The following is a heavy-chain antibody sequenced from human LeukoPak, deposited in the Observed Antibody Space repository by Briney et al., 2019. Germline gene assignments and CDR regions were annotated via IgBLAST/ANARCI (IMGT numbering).Heavy chain of an antibody. V-gene: IGHV4-59*01. D-gene: IGHD3-10*01. Sequence: SETLSLTCTVSGGSISSYYWSWIRQPPGKGLEWIGYIYYSGSTNYNPSLKSRVTISVDTSKNQFSLKLSSVTAADTAVYYCARDHGSGSYDAFDIWGQRTMVTVSS. J-gene: IGHJ3*02. CDR3: ARDHGSGSYDAFDI. CDR2: IYYSGST. CDR1: GGSISSYY.